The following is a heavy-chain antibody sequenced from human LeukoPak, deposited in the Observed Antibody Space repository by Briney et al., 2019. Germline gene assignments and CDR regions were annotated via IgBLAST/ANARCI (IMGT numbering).Heavy chain of an antibody. V-gene: IGHV1-69*04. Sequence: RASVKVSCKTSGGTFSSSAITWVHQAPGQGLEWMGRIIPALNITSYAQKFQGRVTITADTSTSTAYMELSSLRSEETAVYYCARDQGLTAPPPYGLDVWGQGTTVTVSS. J-gene: IGHJ6*02. CDR2: IIPALNIT. CDR3: ARDQGLTAPPPYGLDV. CDR1: GGTFSSSA. D-gene: IGHD5-18*01.